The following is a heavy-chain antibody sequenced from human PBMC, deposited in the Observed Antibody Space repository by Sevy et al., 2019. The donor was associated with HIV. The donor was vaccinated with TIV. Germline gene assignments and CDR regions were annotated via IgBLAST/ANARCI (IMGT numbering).Heavy chain of an antibody. V-gene: IGHV4-39*01. J-gene: IGHJ6*02. CDR2: IYYSGST. Sequence: SETLSLTCTVSGGSISSSSYYWGWIRQPPGKGLEWIGSIYYSGSTYYNPSLKSRVTISVATSKNKFSLMLSSVTAADTAVYYCARLDYSNYYYYGMDVWGQGTTVTVSS. CDR3: ARLDYSNYYYYGMDV. CDR1: GGSISSSSYY. D-gene: IGHD4-4*01.